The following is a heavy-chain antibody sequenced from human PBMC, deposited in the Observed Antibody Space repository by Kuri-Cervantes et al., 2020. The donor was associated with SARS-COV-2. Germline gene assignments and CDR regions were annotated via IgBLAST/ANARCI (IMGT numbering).Heavy chain of an antibody. V-gene: IGHV3-23*01. CDR3: ARDYYDFWSGYYVPYYYYYYGMDV. CDR1: GFTFSSYA. Sequence: GESLKISCAASGFTFSSYAMTWVRQAPGKGLEWVSGISESGDITDYADSVKGRFTISRDNAKNSLYLQMNSLRAEDTAVYYCARDYYDFWSGYYVPYYYYYYGMDVWGQGTTVTVSS. CDR2: ISESGDIT. D-gene: IGHD3-3*01. J-gene: IGHJ6*02.